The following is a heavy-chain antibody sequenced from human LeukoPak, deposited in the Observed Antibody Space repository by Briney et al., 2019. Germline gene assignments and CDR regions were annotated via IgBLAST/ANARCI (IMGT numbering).Heavy chain of an antibody. CDR3: VRDSMKVRFGY. V-gene: IGHV3-48*01. D-gene: IGHD3-22*01. CDR1: GFTFNTYS. CDR2: ISSSSASM. J-gene: IGHJ4*02. Sequence: GGSLRLSCAASGFTFNTYSMNWVRQAPGKGLEWVSYISSSSASMYYADSVKGRFTISRDNAKDSLYLQMNSLRAEDTAVYYCVRDSMKVRFGYWGQGTLVTVSS.